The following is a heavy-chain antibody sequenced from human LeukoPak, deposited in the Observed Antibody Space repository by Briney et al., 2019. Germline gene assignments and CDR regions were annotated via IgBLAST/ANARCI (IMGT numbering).Heavy chain of an antibody. J-gene: IGHJ4*02. D-gene: IGHD4-11*01. V-gene: IGHV3-21*01. CDR1: GFTFSSYS. CDR3: ARGRDYSNYCDY. CDR2: ISSSSSYI. Sequence: KPGGSLRLSCAASGFTFSSYSMTWVRQAPVKGLEWVSSISSSSSYIYYADSVKGRFTISRDNAKNSLYLQMNSLRAEDTAVYYCARGRDYSNYCDYWGQGTLVTVSS.